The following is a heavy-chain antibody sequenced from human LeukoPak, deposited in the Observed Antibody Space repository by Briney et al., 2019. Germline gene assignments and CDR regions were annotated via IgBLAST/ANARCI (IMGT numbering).Heavy chain of an antibody. CDR2: IYPGDSDT. D-gene: IGHD6-6*01. V-gene: IGHV5-51*01. J-gene: IGHJ6*03. CDR3: ARHGRGDYSSSSLYYMDV. CDR1: GYSFTSYW. Sequence: GESLKISCKGSGYSFTSYWIGWVRQMPGKGLEWMGIIYPGDSDTRYSPSFQGQVTISADKSISTAYLQWSSLKASDTAMYYCARHGRGDYSSSSLYYMDVWGKGTTVTVSS.